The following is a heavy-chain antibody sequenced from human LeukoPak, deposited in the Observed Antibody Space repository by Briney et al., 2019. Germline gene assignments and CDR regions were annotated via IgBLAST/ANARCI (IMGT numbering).Heavy chain of an antibody. CDR1: GVSISSSSYY. V-gene: IGHV4-39*07. D-gene: IGHD4-17*01. J-gene: IGHJ4*02. Sequence: SETLSLTCTVSGVSISSSSYYWGWIRQPPGKGLEWIGSIYYSGSTYYNPSLKSRVTISVDTSKNQFSLKLSSVTAADAAMYYCARLYGDWGTWYFDYWGQGTLVTVSS. CDR3: ARLYGDWGTWYFDY. CDR2: IYYSGST.